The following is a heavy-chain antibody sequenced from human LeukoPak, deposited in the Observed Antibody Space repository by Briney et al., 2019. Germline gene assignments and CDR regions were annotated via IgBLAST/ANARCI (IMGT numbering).Heavy chain of an antibody. CDR1: GFSLTTYW. CDR2: INSDGSWT. V-gene: IGHV3-74*01. Sequence: PGGSLRLFRGVSGFSLTTYWMDWVRQAPGKGLVWVSGINSDGSWTGYADSVQGRFTISRDTGKNTVYLQMNSLRADDTAVYFCARGNWGPDFWGQGTLVTVSS. D-gene: IGHD7-27*01. J-gene: IGHJ4*02. CDR3: ARGNWGPDF.